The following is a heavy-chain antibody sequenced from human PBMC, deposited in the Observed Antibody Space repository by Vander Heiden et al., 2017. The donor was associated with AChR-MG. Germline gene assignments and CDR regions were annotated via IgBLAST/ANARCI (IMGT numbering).Heavy chain of an antibody. D-gene: IGHD2-2*02. CDR2: ISYDGSNK. CDR1: GFTFSSYA. J-gene: IGHJ4*02. Sequence: QVQLVESGGGVVQPGRSLRLSCAASGFTFSSYAMHWVRQAPGKGLEWVAVISYDGSNKYYADSVKGRFTISRDNSKNTLYLQMNSLRAEDTAVYYCASRGAIQFDYWGQGPLVTVSS. V-gene: IGHV3-30-3*01. CDR3: ASRGAIQFDY.